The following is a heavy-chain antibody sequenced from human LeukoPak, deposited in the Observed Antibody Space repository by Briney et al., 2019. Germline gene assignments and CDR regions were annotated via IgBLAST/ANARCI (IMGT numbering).Heavy chain of an antibody. D-gene: IGHD3-16*01. CDR2: IYHSGIT. J-gene: IGHJ4*01. CDR3: ARAPPGLYHDVLAFDY. Sequence: SETLSLTCAVSGGSIGSGGYSWSWIRQPPGKGLEWIGYIYHSGITYNPSLKGRVTISEDRSKNQFSLRLTSMTAADTAVYYCARAPPGLYHDVLAFDYWGQGTLVTVSS. V-gene: IGHV4-30-2*01. CDR1: GGSIGSGGYS.